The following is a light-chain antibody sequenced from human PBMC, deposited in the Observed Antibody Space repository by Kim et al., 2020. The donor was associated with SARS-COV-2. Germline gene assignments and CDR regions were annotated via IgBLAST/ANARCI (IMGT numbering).Light chain of an antibody. CDR3: YSAADNNRV. V-gene: IGLV3-27*01. CDR1: VLAKSS. Sequence: VAPGQTARIIGSGDVLAKSSARWDQQKAGQAPVLVNYKDSERPSGIPERCSGSRSGTRVTLTISGAQVEDEADYFCYSAADNNRVFGGGTKLTVL. CDR2: KDS. J-gene: IGLJ3*02.